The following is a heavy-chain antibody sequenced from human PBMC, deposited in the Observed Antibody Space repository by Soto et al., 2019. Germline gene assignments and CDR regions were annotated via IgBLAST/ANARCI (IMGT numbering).Heavy chain of an antibody. CDR1: GFTFSSYS. V-gene: IGHV3-21*01. CDR3: ARDKPVYYDFWSGPDY. J-gene: IGHJ4*02. Sequence: PGGSLRLSCAASGFTFSSYSMNWVRQAPGKGLEWVSSISSSSSYIYYADSVKGRFTISRDNAKNSLYLQMNSLRAEDTAVYYCARDKPVYYDFWSGPDYWGQGTLVPVSS. CDR2: ISSSSSYI. D-gene: IGHD3-3*01.